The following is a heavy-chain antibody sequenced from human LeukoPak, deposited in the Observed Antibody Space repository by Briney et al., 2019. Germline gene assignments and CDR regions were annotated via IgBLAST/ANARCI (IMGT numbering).Heavy chain of an antibody. D-gene: IGHD4-11*01. Sequence: GGSLRLSCAASGFTFSSYAMHWVRQAPGKGPEWVAAISYDGNTKYYVDSVKGRFAISRDNSKNTLYLQMNSLRAEDTAVYYCASSGDYSNSGRLNWFDPWGQGTLVTVSS. CDR2: ISYDGNTK. CDR3: ASSGDYSNSGRLNWFDP. V-gene: IGHV3-30*03. CDR1: GFTFSSYA. J-gene: IGHJ5*02.